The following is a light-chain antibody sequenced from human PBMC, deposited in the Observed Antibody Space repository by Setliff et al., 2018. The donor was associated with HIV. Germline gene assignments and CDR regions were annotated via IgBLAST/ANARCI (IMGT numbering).Light chain of an antibody. CDR2: YDH. Sequence: SYELTQRPSVSVAPGKTARITCGGDNIGIKSVHWYQQKPGQAPVVVMYYDHDRPSWIPERFSGSNSGNTATLTISRVEVGDEADYYWQVWDSSSGHVVFGGGTKVTVL. V-gene: IGLV3-21*04. CDR3: QVWDSSSGHVV. CDR1: NIGIKS. J-gene: IGLJ3*02.